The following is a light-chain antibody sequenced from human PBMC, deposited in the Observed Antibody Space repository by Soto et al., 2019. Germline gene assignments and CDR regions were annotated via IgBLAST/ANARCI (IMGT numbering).Light chain of an antibody. V-gene: IGKV1-5*03. CDR2: KAS. J-gene: IGKJ4*01. CDR1: QSISSW. Sequence: DIQLTQSPSTLSASVGDRVTITCRASQSISSWLAWYQQKPWKAPNLLIYKASSLESGVPSRFSGCGSGTEFTLTISSLPSDDFATYYCQQYNSYPLTFGGGTKVEIK. CDR3: QQYNSYPLT.